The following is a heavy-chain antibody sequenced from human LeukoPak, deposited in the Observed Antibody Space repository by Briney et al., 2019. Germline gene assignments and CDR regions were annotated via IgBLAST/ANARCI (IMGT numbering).Heavy chain of an antibody. Sequence: SETLSLTCAVSGGSISSSHWWSWVRQPPGKGLEWIGEIYHSGSTNYNPSLKSRITISVDMSKNQFSLKLSSVTAADTAVYCCARERSGSEIFARSFDIWGQGTMVTVSS. CDR1: GGSISSSHW. J-gene: IGHJ3*02. D-gene: IGHD3-3*01. CDR2: IYHSGST. V-gene: IGHV4-4*01. CDR3: ARERSGSEIFARSFDI.